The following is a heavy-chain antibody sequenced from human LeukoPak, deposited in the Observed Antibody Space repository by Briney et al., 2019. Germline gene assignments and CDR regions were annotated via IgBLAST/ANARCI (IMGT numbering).Heavy chain of an antibody. D-gene: IGHD3-10*01. J-gene: IGHJ5*02. Sequence: GGSLRLSCAASGFPVSSNYMSWVRQAPGRGLEWVSVIDSGGSTYYADSGKGRFTISRNNSKNTLYLQMNSLRAEDTAVYYCAKDLSVLVRGVITSWGQGTLVTVSS. CDR3: AKDLSVLVRGVITS. V-gene: IGHV3-66*02. CDR1: GFPVSSNY. CDR2: IDSGGST.